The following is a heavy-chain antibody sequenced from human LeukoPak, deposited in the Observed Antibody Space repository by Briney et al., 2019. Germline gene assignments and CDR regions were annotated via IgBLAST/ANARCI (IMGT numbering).Heavy chain of an antibody. CDR3: ARVYFFNWFDP. D-gene: IGHD2/OR15-2a*01. J-gene: IGHJ5*02. CDR2: IYTSGST. Sequence: TLSLTCAVSDGSISSGGYPWSWIRQPAGKGLEWIGRIYTSGSTNYNPSLKSRVTISVDTSKNQFSLKLSSVTAADTAVYYCARVYFFNWFDPWGQGTLVTVSS. CDR1: DGSISSGGYP. V-gene: IGHV4-61*02.